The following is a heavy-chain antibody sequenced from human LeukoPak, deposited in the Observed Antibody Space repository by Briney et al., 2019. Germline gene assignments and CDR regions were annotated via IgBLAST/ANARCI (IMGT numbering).Heavy chain of an antibody. CDR1: GFTFSSYG. J-gene: IGHJ3*02. V-gene: IGHV3-33*01. CDR3: ARSMIVVVKGPDVFDI. CDR2: IWYDGSNK. D-gene: IGHD3-22*01. Sequence: GRSLRLSCAASGFTFSSYGMHWVRQAPGKGLEWVAVIWYDGSNKYYADSVKGRFTISRDNSKNTLYLQMNSLRAEDTAVYYCARSMIVVVKGPDVFDIWGQGTMVTVSS.